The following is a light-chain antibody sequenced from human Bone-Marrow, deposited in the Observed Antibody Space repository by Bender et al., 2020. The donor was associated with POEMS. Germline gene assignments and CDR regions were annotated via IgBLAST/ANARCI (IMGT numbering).Light chain of an antibody. CDR3: QSIHSSGVRV. Sequence: DLTQPPSVSVSPGQTASITCSGDVLAKFHAFWYRQPPGQAPILVIYRDTERPSGISERFSGASTGTTVTLTITEVQAEDESDYYCQSIHSSGVRVFGGGTKLTVL. CDR2: RDT. CDR1: VLAKFH. J-gene: IGLJ3*02. V-gene: IGLV3-25*03.